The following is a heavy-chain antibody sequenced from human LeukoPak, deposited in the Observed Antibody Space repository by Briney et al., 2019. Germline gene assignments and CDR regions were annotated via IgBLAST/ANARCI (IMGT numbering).Heavy chain of an antibody. CDR2: IYHSGST. V-gene: IGHV4-31*02. CDR1: GGSISSGGYY. D-gene: IGHD5-18*01. J-gene: IGHJ4*02. Sequence: SQTLSLTCTVSGGSISSGGYYWSWIRQHPGKGLEWTGYIYHSGSTYYNPSLKSRVTISVDTSKNQFSLKLSSVTAADTAVYYCARDTAMVNAHYFDYWGQGTLVTVSS. CDR3: ARDTAMVNAHYFDY.